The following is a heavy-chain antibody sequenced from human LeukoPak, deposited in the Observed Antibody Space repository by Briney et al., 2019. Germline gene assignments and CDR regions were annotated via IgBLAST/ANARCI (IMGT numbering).Heavy chain of an antibody. V-gene: IGHV3-7*01. Sequence: GGSLRLSCAASGFTFSSYWMTWVRQAPGKGLEWVVNIKQDGSEINYVDSVKGRFTISRDNAKNSLYLQMNSLRAEDTAVYYCAGAPNYYYMDVWGKGTTVTVSS. CDR3: AGAPNYYYMDV. J-gene: IGHJ6*03. CDR1: GFTFSSYW. CDR2: IKQDGSEI.